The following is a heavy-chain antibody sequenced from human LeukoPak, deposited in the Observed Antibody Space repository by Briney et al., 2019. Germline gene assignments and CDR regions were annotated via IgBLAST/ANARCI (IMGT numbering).Heavy chain of an antibody. CDR1: GGSISSFY. J-gene: IGHJ4*02. CDR2: IYYSGRT. CDR3: ARDRGSSPDYFDF. Sequence: SETLSLTCNVSGGSISSFYWTWIRQPPGKGLEWIGYIYYSGRTTYNPSLKSRVTISVDTSKNQFSLKLSSVTAADTAVYYCARDRGSSPDYFDFWGQGTLVTVSS. D-gene: IGHD6-6*01. V-gene: IGHV4-59*01.